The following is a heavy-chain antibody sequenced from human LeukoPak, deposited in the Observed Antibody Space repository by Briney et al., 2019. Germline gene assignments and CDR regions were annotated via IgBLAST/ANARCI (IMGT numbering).Heavy chain of an antibody. J-gene: IGHJ4*02. CDR2: IRYDGSNK. CDR3: AKDRVLRYFDWLLDLDY. D-gene: IGHD3-9*01. V-gene: IGHV3-30*02. CDR1: GFTFSSYG. Sequence: GGSLRLSCAASGFTFSSYGMHWVRQAPGKGLEWVAFIRYDGSNKYYADSVKGRFTISRDNSTNTLYLQMNSLRAEDTAVYYCAKDRVLRYFDWLLDLDYWGQGTLVTVSS.